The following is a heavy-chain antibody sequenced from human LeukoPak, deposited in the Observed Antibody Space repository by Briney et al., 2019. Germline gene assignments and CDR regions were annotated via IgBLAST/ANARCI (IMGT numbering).Heavy chain of an antibody. CDR1: GGSISSYY. CDR2: IYYSGST. CDR3: ARGRFGEFTFDY. Sequence: SETLSLTCTVSGGSISSYYWSWIRQPPGKGLEWIGYIYYSGSTNYNPSLKSRVTIPVDTSKNQFSLKLSSVTAADTAVYYCARGRFGEFTFDYWGQGTLVTVSS. V-gene: IGHV4-59*01. J-gene: IGHJ4*02. D-gene: IGHD3-10*01.